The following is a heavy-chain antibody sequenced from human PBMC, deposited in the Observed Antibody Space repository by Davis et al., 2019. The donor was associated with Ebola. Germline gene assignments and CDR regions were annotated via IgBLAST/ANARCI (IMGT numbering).Heavy chain of an antibody. J-gene: IGHJ6*02. D-gene: IGHD3-3*01. CDR1: GFSLSTSGMC. CDR2: IDWDDDK. Sequence: SGPTLVKPTQTLTLTCTFSGFSLSTSGMCVSWIRQPPGKALEWLALIDWDDDKYYSTSLKTRLTISKDTSKNQVVLTMTNMDPVDTATYYCARTALYYDFWSGYYTYYYYGMDVWGQGTTVTVSS. V-gene: IGHV2-70*01. CDR3: ARTALYYDFWSGYYTYYYYGMDV.